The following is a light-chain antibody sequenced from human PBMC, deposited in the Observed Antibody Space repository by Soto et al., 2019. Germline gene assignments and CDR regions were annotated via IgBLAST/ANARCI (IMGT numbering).Light chain of an antibody. CDR3: QQYNNWPPMYT. Sequence: EIVMTQSPVTLSVSPGERATLSCRASQSVGSNLAWYQHQPGQAPRLLIYDASTRATGIPARFSGHGSGTEFTLTISSLQSEDLALYYCQQYNNWPPMYTFGQGTKLEIK. CDR1: QSVGSN. V-gene: IGKV3-15*01. CDR2: DAS. J-gene: IGKJ2*01.